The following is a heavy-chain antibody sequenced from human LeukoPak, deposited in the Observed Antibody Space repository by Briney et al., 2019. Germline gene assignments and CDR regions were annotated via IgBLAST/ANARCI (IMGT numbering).Heavy chain of an antibody. CDR3: VRGTGTSFGYFDY. CDR1: GYTFTSHY. J-gene: IGHJ4*02. CDR2: INPNGGST. V-gene: IGHV1-46*01. D-gene: IGHD1-14*01. Sequence: ASVNVSCKASGYTFTSHYIHWVRQAPGQGLEWMGIINPNGGSTGYAQKFQGRVTLTRDTSTSTVYMELSSLRSEDTAVYYCVRGTGTSFGYFDYWGQGTLVTVSS.